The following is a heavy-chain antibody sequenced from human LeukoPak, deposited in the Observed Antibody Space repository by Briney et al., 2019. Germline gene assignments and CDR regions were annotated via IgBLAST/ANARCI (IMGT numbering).Heavy chain of an antibody. D-gene: IGHD3-16*01. CDR3: ARVGQPRDY. CDR1: GGSFSDYN. Sequence: PSETLSLTCAVYGGSFSDYNWTWIRQPPGKGLEWIGEIGHNASANYNPSLKGRVTISVDTSKNQFSLKLSSVTAADTAVYYCARVGQPRDYWGQGTLVTVSS. J-gene: IGHJ4*02. CDR2: IGHNASA. V-gene: IGHV4-34*01.